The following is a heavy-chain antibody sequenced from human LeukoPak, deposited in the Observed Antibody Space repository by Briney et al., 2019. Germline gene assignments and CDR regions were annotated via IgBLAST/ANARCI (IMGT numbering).Heavy chain of an antibody. CDR1: GYTFTGYY. J-gene: IGHJ4*02. CDR2: INPNSGGT. V-gene: IGHV1-2*02. CDR3: ARSYGDYGSFDY. D-gene: IGHD4-17*01. Sequence: ASVKVSCKASGYTFTGYYMHWVRQAPGQGLEWMGWINPNSGGTNYAQKFQGRVTMTRDTSISTAYMELSRLRSDDTAVYYCARSYGDYGSFDYWGQGTLVTVSS.